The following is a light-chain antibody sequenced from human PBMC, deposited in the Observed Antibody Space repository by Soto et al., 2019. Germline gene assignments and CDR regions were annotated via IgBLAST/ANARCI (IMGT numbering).Light chain of an antibody. CDR3: SSYTSSSTQV. Sequence: QSALTQPASVSGSPGQSITISCTRTSSDVGGYNFVSWYQQHPGKAPKFLIYDVSNRPSGVSTRFSGSKSGNTASLTISGLQAEDEADYYCSSYTSSSTQVFGTGTKVTVL. V-gene: IGLV2-14*03. CDR1: SSDVGGYNF. J-gene: IGLJ1*01. CDR2: DVS.